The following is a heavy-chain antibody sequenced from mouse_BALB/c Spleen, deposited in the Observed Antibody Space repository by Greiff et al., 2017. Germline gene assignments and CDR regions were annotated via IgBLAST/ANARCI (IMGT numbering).Heavy chain of an antibody. CDR3: ARGGITTVVAPCAMDY. CDR1: GYAFTNYL. J-gene: IGHJ4*01. Sequence: VKLQESGAELVRPGTSVKVSCKASGYAFTNYLIEWVKQRPGQGLEWIGVINPGSGGTNYNEKFKGKATLTADKSSSTAYMQLSSLTSDDSAVYFCARGGITTVVAPCAMDYWGQGTSVTVSS. CDR2: INPGSGGT. D-gene: IGHD1-1*01. V-gene: IGHV1-54*01.